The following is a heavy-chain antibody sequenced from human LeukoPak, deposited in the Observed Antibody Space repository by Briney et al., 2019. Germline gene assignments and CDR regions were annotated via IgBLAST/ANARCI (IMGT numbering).Heavy chain of an antibody. CDR3: ARDRMEKQWLVRGNYFDY. J-gene: IGHJ4*02. D-gene: IGHD6-19*01. Sequence: SVKVSCKASGGTFSSYAISWVRQAPGQGLEWMGRIIPILGIANYAQKFQGRVTITADKSTSTAYMELSSLRSEDTAVYYCARDRMEKQWLVRGNYFDYWGQGTLVTVSS. CDR1: GGTFSSYA. CDR2: IIPILGIA. V-gene: IGHV1-69*04.